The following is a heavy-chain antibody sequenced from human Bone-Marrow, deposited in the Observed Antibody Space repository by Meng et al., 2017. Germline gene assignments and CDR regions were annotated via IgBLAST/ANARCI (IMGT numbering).Heavy chain of an antibody. V-gene: IGHV1-2*02. J-gene: IGHJ4*02. D-gene: IGHD5-24*01. Sequence: ASVKVSCKASGYTFTGYYMHWVRQAPGQGLEWMGWINPNSGGTNYAQKFQGRVTMTRDTSISTAYMELSRLRSDDTAVYYCARARLQSNNWGIDYWGQGTRVTVSS. CDR3: ARARLQSNNWGIDY. CDR2: INPNSGGT. CDR1: GYTFTGYY.